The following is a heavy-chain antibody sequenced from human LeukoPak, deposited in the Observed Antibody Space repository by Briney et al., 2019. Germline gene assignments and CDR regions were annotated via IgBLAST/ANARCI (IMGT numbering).Heavy chain of an antibody. CDR2: IYYSGST. Sequence: PSQTLSLTCTVSGGSISSGDYYWSWIRQPPGKGLEWIGYIYYSGSTYYNPSLKSRVTISVDTSKNQFSLKLSSVTAADTAVYYCVRAEMYCSSTSCYTWFDPWGQGTLVTVPS. J-gene: IGHJ5*02. CDR1: GGSISSGDYY. D-gene: IGHD2-2*02. CDR3: VRAEMYCSSTSCYTWFDP. V-gene: IGHV4-30-4*08.